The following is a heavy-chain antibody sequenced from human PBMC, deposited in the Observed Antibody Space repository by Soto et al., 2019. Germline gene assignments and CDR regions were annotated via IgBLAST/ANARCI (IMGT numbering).Heavy chain of an antibody. D-gene: IGHD2-15*01. CDR3: AKVVRYCGGGGCYEGDTDC. CDR1: GFTFSSYS. CDR2: INGSGGIT. J-gene: IGHJ4*02. V-gene: IGHV3-23*01. Sequence: EVQLLESGGDLVQPGGSLRLSCAASGFTFSSYSMSWVRQAPGKGLEWVSTINGSGGITYYADSVKGRFTISRDNSKNTRDLPKNRLRAEVTTLSYGAKVVRYCGGGGCYEGDTDCWGQGTLVTVSS.